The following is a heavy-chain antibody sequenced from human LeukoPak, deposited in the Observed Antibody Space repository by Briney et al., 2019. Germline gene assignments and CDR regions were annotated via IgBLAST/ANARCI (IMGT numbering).Heavy chain of an antibody. J-gene: IGHJ4*02. D-gene: IGHD1-1*01. CDR2: IKQDGSEK. Sequence: ETLSLMCTVSGGSISGYFWNWVRQAPGKGLEWVANIKQDGSEKYCVDSVKGRFTISRDNAKNSLYLQMNSLRAEDTAVYYCARDPANIGLEWGQGTLVTVSS. CDR1: GGSISGYF. V-gene: IGHV3-7*01. CDR3: ARDPANIGLE.